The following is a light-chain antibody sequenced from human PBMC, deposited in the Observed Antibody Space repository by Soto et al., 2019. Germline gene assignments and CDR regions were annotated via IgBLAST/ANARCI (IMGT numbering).Light chain of an antibody. J-gene: IGKJ4*01. CDR3: QQSSSSPPGLT. Sequence: DIQMTQSPSSLSASVGDRVTITCRASQSIRYYLNWYQQKPGKAPKLLIYAASSLQSGVPSRFRGSGSGADFTLTISRLQPEDSATYYCQQSSSSPPGLTFGGGTKVDIK. CDR1: QSIRYY. CDR2: AAS. V-gene: IGKV1-39*01.